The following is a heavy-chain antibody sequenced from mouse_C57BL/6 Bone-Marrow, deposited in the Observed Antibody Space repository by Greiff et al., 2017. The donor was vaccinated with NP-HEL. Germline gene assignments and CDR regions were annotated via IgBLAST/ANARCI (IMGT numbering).Heavy chain of an antibody. Sequence: EVQLVESGPGLVKPSQSLSLTCSVTGYSITSGYYWNWIRQFPGNKLEWMGYISYDGSNNYNPSLKNRISITRNTSKNQFFLKLNSVTTEDTAPYCCARGVYSDYSAWFAYWGQGTLVTVSA. D-gene: IGHD2-4*01. CDR2: ISYDGSN. CDR3: ARGVYSDYSAWFAY. V-gene: IGHV3-6*01. J-gene: IGHJ3*01. CDR1: GYSITSGYY.